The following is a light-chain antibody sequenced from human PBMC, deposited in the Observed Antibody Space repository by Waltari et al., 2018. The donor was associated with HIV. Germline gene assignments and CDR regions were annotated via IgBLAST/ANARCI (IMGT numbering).Light chain of an antibody. J-gene: IGLJ2*01. V-gene: IGLV2-11*01. CDR3: CSYAGSYPVV. CDR2: DVS. Sequence: QSALTQPRSVSGSPGQSVTISCTRTSRDVGVYNFVSWYQHHPGKAPKLMIYDVSKRPSGVPDRFSGSKSGNTASLTISGLQAEDEADYYCCSYAGSYPVVFGGGTKLTVL. CDR1: SRDVGVYNF.